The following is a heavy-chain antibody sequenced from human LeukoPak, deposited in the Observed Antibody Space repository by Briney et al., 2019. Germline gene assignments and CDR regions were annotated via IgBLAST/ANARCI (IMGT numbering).Heavy chain of an antibody. CDR1: GYTFTSYA. CDR3: ARGDGYNFDFDY. D-gene: IGHD5-24*01. Sequence: ASVKVSCKASGYTFTSYAMHWVRQAPGQRLEWMGWINAGNGNTKYSQKFQGRVTITRDTSAGTAYMELSSLRSEDTAVYYCARGDGYNFDFDYWGQGTLVTVSS. V-gene: IGHV1-3*01. CDR2: INAGNGNT. J-gene: IGHJ4*02.